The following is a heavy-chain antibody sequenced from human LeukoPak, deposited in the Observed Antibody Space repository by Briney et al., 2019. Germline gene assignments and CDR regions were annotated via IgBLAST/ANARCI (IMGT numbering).Heavy chain of an antibody. CDR1: GGSFSGYY. D-gene: IGHD3-10*01. CDR3: ARIGVLGSGSYRRSRPRNFDY. Sequence: PSETLSLTCAVYGGSFSGYYWSWIRQPPGKGLEWIGEINHSGSTNYNPSLKSRVTISVDTSKNQFSLKLSSVTAADTAVYYCARIGVLGSGSYRRSRPRNFDYWGQGTLVTVSS. CDR2: INHSGST. J-gene: IGHJ4*02. V-gene: IGHV4-34*01.